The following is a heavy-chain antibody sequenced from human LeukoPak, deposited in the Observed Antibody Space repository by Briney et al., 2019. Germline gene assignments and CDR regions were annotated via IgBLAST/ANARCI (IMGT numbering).Heavy chain of an antibody. J-gene: IGHJ4*02. V-gene: IGHV1-18*01. CDR3: ATKGVYGSGSYYNLNY. CDR2: ISAYNGNT. CDR1: GYTFTSYG. Sequence: ASVKVSCKASGYTFTSYGISWVRQAPGQGLEWMGWISAYNGNTNYAQKLQGRVTMTTDTSTSTAYMELSSLRSEDTAVYYCATKGVYGSGSYYNLNYWGQGTLVTVSS. D-gene: IGHD3-10*01.